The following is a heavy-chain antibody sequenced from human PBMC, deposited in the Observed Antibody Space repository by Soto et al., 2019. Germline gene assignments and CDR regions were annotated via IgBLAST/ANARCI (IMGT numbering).Heavy chain of an antibody. J-gene: IGHJ4*02. CDR2: INPKSGGT. CDR3: ARDRSSGWPLDY. V-gene: IGHV1-2*02. Sequence: GASVKVSCKASGYTFTGYYMHWVRQAPGQGLEWMGWINPKSGGTNYAQKFQGGVTMTRDTSINTVYMELSRLRSDDTAVYYCARDRSSGWPLDYSGQATLVTVSS. CDR1: GYTFTGYY. D-gene: IGHD6-19*01.